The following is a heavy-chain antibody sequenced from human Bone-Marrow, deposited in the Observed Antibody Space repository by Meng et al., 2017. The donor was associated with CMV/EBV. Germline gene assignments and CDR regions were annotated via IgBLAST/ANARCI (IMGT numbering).Heavy chain of an antibody. J-gene: IGHJ5*02. CDR2: IYYSGST. V-gene: IGHV4-39*01. CDR1: GGSISSSSYY. CDR3: ASRSSSWTGQYNRFDP. D-gene: IGHD6-13*01. Sequence: SETLSLTCHVSGGSISSSSYYWGWIRQPPGKGLEWIGSIYYSGSTYYNPSLKSRVTISVDTSKNQFSLKLSSVTAADTAVYYCASRSSSWTGQYNRFDPWGQGTLVTVSS.